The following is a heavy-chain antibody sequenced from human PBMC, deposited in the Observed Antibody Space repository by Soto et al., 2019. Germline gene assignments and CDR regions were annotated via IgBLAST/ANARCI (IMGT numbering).Heavy chain of an antibody. D-gene: IGHD3-3*01. CDR1: GFTFSSYA. V-gene: IGHV3-23*01. CDR2: ISGSGGST. J-gene: IGHJ6*02. CDR3: AKAGYYDFWSGHDVWYYGIDG. Sequence: SLRLSCAASGFTFSSYAMSWVRQAPGKGLEWVSAISGSGGSTYYADSVKGRFTISRDNSKNTLYLQMNSLRAEDTAVYYCAKAGYYDFWSGHDVWYYGIDGWGQGTTVTVSS.